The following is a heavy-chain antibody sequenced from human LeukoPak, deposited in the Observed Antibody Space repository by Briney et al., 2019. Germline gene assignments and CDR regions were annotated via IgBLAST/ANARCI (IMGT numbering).Heavy chain of an antibody. CDR1: GGTFNNSA. CDR3: ARVGSEAVAGTGQYYFDY. D-gene: IGHD6-19*01. J-gene: IGHJ4*02. CDR2: IMPLFGTA. V-gene: IGHV1-69*05. Sequence: SVKVSCKTSGGTFNNSAISWVRQAPGQGLEWLGGIMPLFGTAGYAQKFQGRVTITKDESTRTVYLELTSLTSDDTAVYYCARVGSEAVAGTGQYYFDYWGQGILVTVSS.